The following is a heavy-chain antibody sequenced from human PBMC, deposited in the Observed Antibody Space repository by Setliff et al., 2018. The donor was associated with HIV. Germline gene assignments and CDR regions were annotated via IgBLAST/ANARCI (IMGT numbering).Heavy chain of an antibody. CDR3: ARVQTVIPPSFDH. V-gene: IGHV1-46*01. CDR2: LNPNGGST. Sequence: ASVKVSCKTSGYAFTYYYIHWVRQALGQGLEWLGTLNPNGGSTTYAQKFQGRVTMTRDTSTSTVYMELRSLRSEDTAVYYCARVQTVIPPSFDHWGQGTLVTVSS. D-gene: IGHD3-16*02. CDR1: GYAFTYYY. J-gene: IGHJ4*02.